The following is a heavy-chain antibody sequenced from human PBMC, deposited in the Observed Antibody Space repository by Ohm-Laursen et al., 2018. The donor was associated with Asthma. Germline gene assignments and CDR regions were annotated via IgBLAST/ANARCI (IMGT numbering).Heavy chain of an antibody. J-gene: IGHJ6*02. CDR1: GGTFSSYA. CDR3: AGSGLTRRRVSDYYYYYGMDV. CDR2: IIPIFGTA. Sequence: GASVKVSCKASGGTFSSYAISWVRQAPGQGLEWMGGIIPIFGTANYAQKFQGRVTITADESTSTAYMELSSLRSEDTAVYYCAGSGLTRRRVSDYYYYYGMDVWGQGTTVTVSS. V-gene: IGHV1-69*13. D-gene: IGHD2-15*01.